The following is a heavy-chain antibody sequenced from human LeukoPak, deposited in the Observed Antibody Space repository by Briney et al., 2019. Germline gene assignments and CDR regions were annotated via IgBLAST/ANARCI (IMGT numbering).Heavy chain of an antibody. CDR3: ASHYRSGWYGFDY. CDR1: GFTFSSYE. Sequence: PGGSLRLSCAASGFTFSSYEMSWVRQAPGKGLEWVSYISSSGSTIYYADSVKGRFTISRDNAKNSLYLQMNSLRAEDTAVYYCASHYRSGWYGFDYWGQGTLVTVSS. J-gene: IGHJ4*02. V-gene: IGHV3-48*03. D-gene: IGHD6-19*01. CDR2: ISSSGSTI.